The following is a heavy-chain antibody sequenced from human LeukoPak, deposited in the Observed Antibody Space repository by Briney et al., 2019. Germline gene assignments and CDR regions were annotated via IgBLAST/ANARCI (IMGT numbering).Heavy chain of an antibody. CDR2: IRESGGNT. CDR1: ALSFGSYA. CDR3: AKTISVRRYFEY. V-gene: IGHV3-23*01. Sequence: GGSLRLSCAASALSFGSYAMSWVRRAPGGGLEWVSGIRESGGNTYYADSVKGRFTISRATSKYTLYRPMDSLRAEDTAVYYCAKTISVRRYFEYWGQGTLVTVSS. D-gene: IGHD3-3*01. J-gene: IGHJ4*02.